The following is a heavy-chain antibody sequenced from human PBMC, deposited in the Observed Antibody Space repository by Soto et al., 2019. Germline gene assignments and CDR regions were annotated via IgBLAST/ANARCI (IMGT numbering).Heavy chain of an antibody. CDR2: ISYDGSNK. Sequence: QAQLVESGGGVVQPGRSLRLSCAASGFTFSTYAMHWVRQAPGKGLECVAVISYDGSNKYYRDSVKGRFTISRDNSKNTLYLHRNSLRSEDTAVYYCARGDREDVAVVIGVRPGEYGVDVWGQGTTVTVSS. J-gene: IGHJ6*02. CDR3: ARGDREDVAVVIGVRPGEYGVDV. D-gene: IGHD2-15*01. CDR1: GFTFSTYA. V-gene: IGHV3-30-3*01.